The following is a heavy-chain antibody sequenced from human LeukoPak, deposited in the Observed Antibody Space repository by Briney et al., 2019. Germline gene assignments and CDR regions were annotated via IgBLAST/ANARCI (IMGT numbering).Heavy chain of an antibody. J-gene: IGHJ2*01. Sequence: SETLSLTCAVYGGSFSGYYLSWIRQPPGQGLDWIGEINHSGSTNYNPSLKSRVTISVYTSKNQFSLKLSTVTAADTALYYCAGGRGLQIWFSPGHFDLWGRGNLVTVSS. V-gene: IGHV4-34*01. CDR3: AGGRGLQIWFSPGHFDL. CDR1: GGSFSGYY. CDR2: INHSGST. D-gene: IGHD5-18*01.